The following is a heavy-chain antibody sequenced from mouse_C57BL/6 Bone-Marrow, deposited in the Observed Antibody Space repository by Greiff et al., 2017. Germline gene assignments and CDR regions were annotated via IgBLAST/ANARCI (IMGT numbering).Heavy chain of an antibody. CDR2: IYPGGGET. V-gene: IGHV1-63*01. D-gene: IGHD1-1*02. CDR1: GYTFTNYW. J-gene: IGHJ4*01. Sequence: QVQLQQSGAELVRPGTSVKMSCKASGYTFTNYWIGWAKQRPGHGLEWIGDIYPGGGETNYNEKFKGKATLTADKSSSTAYMQFSSLTSEDSAIYYCARVIWSYAMDYWGQGTSVTVSS. CDR3: ARVIWSYAMDY.